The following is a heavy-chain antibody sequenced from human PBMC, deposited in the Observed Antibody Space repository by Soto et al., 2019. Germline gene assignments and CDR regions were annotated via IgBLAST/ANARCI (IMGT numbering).Heavy chain of an antibody. CDR2: INTGNGYT. CDR1: GYTFATYA. D-gene: IGHD1-1*01. CDR3: TRVNTTCLNPDYYSYDMDV. V-gene: IGHV1-3*04. Sequence: QVQLVQSGAEVKKPGASVKVSCKASGYTFATYAIHWVRQAPGQRLEWMGWINTGNGYTEYSQNFRGRVTITRDTSASTAYMELSSLRSEDTAMYDCTRVNTTCLNPDYYSYDMDVCGQGTTVTVAS. J-gene: IGHJ6*02.